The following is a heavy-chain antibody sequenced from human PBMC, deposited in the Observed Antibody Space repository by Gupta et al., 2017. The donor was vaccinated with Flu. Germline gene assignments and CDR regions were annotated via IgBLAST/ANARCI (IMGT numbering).Heavy chain of an antibody. CDR2: ISSSSGNI. D-gene: IGHD3-22*01. J-gene: IGHJ4*02. V-gene: IGHV3-48*02. Sequence: EVQLVESGGGLVQLGGSLRLSCAASGFIFISYSMKCVRPAPGKGLEWVSYISSSSGNIYFADSGKGRLTIARDNAKNSLYLQMNSLRDEDTDVYYCARVGITMIVVVDWGQGTLVTVSS. CDR3: ARVGITMIVVVD. CDR1: GFIFISYS.